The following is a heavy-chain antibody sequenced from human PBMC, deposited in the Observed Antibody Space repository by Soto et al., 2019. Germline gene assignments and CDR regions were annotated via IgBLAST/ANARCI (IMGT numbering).Heavy chain of an antibody. V-gene: IGHV2-70*01. CDR1: GFSLSTSGMC. Sequence: SCPTLVNPTQTLTLTCTFSGFSLSTSGMCVSWIRQPPGKALEWLALIDWDDDEYYSTSLKTRLTISKDTSKNQVVLTMTNMDPVDTATYYCARSYYYDSSGYYYFDYWGQGTLVTVSS. J-gene: IGHJ4*02. CDR2: IDWDDDE. CDR3: ARSYYYDSSGYYYFDY. D-gene: IGHD3-22*01.